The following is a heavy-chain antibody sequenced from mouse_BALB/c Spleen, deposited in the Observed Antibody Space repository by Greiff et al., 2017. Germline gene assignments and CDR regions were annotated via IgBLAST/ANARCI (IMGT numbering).Heavy chain of an antibody. Sequence: LQQPGSELVRPGASVKLSCKASGYTFTSYWMHWVKQRPGQGLEWIGNIYPGSGSTNYDEKFKSKATLTVDTSSSTAYMQLSSLTSEDSAVYYCTRREYGNYYYAMDYWGQGTSVTVSS. CDR1: GYTFTSYW. J-gene: IGHJ4*01. V-gene: IGHV1S22*01. CDR3: TRREYGNYYYAMDY. D-gene: IGHD2-10*02. CDR2: IYPGSGST.